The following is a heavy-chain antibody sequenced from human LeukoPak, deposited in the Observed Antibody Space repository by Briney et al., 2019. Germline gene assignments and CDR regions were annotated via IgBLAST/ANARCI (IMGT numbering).Heavy chain of an antibody. J-gene: IGHJ1*01. CDR3: ATYSSSNAREFQH. Sequence: SGGSLRLSCAASGFTFSSYAMSWVRQAPGKGLEWVSAISYSGGGTYYADSVRGRFTISRDNSKNTLYLQMNSLGAEDTAVYYCATYSSSNAREFQHWGQGTLVTVSA. CDR1: GFTFSSYA. D-gene: IGHD2-2*01. V-gene: IGHV3-23*01. CDR2: ISYSGGGT.